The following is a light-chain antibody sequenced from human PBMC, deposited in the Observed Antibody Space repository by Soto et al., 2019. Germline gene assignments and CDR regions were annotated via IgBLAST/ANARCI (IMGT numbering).Light chain of an antibody. CDR2: ATS. CDR1: QSVSSN. V-gene: IGKV3-15*01. CDR3: QQYNKWPLFT. Sequence: DIVMTQSPVTLSVSLGERATLSCRASQSVSSNLAWYQQKPGQAPRLLIYATSTRATGIPARFSGSGSGTEFTLTISSLQSEDFAVYYCQQYNKWPLFTFGPGTKVDIK. J-gene: IGKJ3*01.